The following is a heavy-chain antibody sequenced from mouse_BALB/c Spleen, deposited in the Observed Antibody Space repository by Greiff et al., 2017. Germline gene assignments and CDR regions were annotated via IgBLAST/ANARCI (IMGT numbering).Heavy chain of an antibody. CDR2: ISSGGGST. Sequence: EVKLEESGGGLVQPGGSRKLSCAASGFAFSSYDMSWVRQTPEKRLEWVAYISSGGGSTYYPDTVKGRFTISRDNAKNTLYLQMSSLKSEDTAMYYCARHGYWYFDVWGAGTTVTVSS. CDR1: GFAFSSYD. V-gene: IGHV5-12-1*01. J-gene: IGHJ1*01. CDR3: ARHGYWYFDV.